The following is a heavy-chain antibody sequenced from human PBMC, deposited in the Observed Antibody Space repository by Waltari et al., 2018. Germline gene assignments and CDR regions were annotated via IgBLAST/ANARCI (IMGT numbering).Heavy chain of an antibody. V-gene: IGHV4-59*08. CDR3: ARRQSCTNEICYTAWFDL. D-gene: IGHD2-8*01. CDR1: GDSIISHY. Sequence: QVQVQESGPGLVKPWETLSLTCSVSGDSIISHYWTWIRQPPGKGLEWVGYMYYSGNTYYSPSLEGRVTISMDTSKNQISLSLTSVTAADTAVYYCARRQSCTNEICYTAWFDLWGQGALVTVSS. CDR2: MYYSGNT. J-gene: IGHJ5*02.